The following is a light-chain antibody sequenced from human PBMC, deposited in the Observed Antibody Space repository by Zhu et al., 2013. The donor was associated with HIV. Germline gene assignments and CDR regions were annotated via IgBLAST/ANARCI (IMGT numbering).Light chain of an antibody. V-gene: IGLV2-23*02. J-gene: IGLJ2*01. CDR3: SSYAGYSTLV. Sequence: QSALTQPASMSGSPGQSITISCTGSSSDAGTYKLVSWYQQYPGKAPKVLIYEVNKRPSGVSNRFSGSKSGNTASLTISGVQAEDEADYYCSSYAGYSTLVFGGGTKLTVL. CDR2: EVN. CDR1: SSDAGTYKL.